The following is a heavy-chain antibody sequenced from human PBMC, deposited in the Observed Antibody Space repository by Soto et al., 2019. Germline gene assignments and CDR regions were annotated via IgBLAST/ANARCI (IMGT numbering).Heavy chain of an antibody. D-gene: IGHD5-12*01. Sequence: EVQLVESGGGLVQPGGSLKLSCAASGFTFSGSAMHWVRQASGKGLEWVGRIRSKANSYATAYAASGKGRFTISRDDSNNTAYLQMNSLKTEDTAVYYCTRRGVVATFDDYWGQGTLVTVSS. CDR3: TRRGVVATFDDY. V-gene: IGHV3-73*02. CDR1: GFTFSGSA. J-gene: IGHJ4*02. CDR2: IRSKANSYAT.